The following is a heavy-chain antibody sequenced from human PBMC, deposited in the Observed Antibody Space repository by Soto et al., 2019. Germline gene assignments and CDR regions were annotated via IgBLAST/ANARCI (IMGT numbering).Heavy chain of an antibody. V-gene: IGHV1-46*01. CDR1: GYTLTTFF. CDR3: AREDIVPGATTGMEV. CDR2: INPGYPAGRST. D-gene: IGHD1-26*01. Sequence: ASVKVSCKASGYTLTTFFMHWVRQAPGQGLEWMGVINPGYPAGRSTTYAQKFQGRVTMTTDTSTSTVYMELSRLRSDDTAVYSCAREDIVPGATTGMEVWGKGTTLTVS. J-gene: IGHJ6*04.